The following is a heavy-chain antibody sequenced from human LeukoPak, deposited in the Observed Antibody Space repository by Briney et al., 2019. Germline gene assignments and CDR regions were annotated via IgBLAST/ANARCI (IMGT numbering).Heavy chain of an antibody. CDR1: GFTFSGSA. CDR3: ARDLGYGSGSPPDY. CDR2: IYSGGST. Sequence: GGSLRLSCAASGFTFSGSAMHWVRQASGKGLEWVSVIYSGGSTYYGDSVKGRFTISRDNSKNTVYLKMNSLKVEDTAVYYCARDLGYGSGSPPDYWGQGTLVTVSS. D-gene: IGHD3-10*01. J-gene: IGHJ4*02. V-gene: IGHV3-53*01.